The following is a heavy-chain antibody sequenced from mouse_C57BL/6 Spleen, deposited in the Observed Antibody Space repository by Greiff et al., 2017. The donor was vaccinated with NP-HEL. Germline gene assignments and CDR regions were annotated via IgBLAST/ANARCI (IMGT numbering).Heavy chain of an antibody. J-gene: IGHJ2*01. V-gene: IGHV5-17*01. CDR1: GFTFSDYG. CDR2: ISSGSSTI. Sequence: EVQLQESGGGLVKPGGSLKLSCAASGFTFSDYGMHWVRQAPEKGLEWVAYISSGSSTIYYADTVKGRFTISRDNAKNTLFLQMTSLRSEDTAMYYCARSDGSSSFDYWGQGTTLTVSS. D-gene: IGHD1-1*01. CDR3: ARSDGSSSFDY.